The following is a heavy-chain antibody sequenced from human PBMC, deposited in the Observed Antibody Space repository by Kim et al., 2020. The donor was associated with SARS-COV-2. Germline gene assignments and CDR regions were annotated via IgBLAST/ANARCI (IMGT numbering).Heavy chain of an antibody. D-gene: IGHD7-27*01. J-gene: IGHJ6*02. V-gene: IGHV3-23*01. CDR3: AKVEELGTPLYYYYGMDV. CDR2: ISGSGGST. CDR1: GFTFSSYA. Sequence: GGSLRLSCASSGFTFSSYAMSWVRQAPGKGLEWVSAISGSGGSTYYADSVQGRFTISRDNSKNTRYLQMNSLRAEDTAVYYCAKVEELGTPLYYYYGMDVWGQGTTVTVSS.